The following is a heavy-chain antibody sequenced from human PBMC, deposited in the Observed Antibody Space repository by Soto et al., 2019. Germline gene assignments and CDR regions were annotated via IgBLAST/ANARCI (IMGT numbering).Heavy chain of an antibody. V-gene: IGHV3-30*18. CDR2: ISYDGSDK. Sequence: GGSRRLSCAASGFSCSNSGMRGARQAPGKGLEWVAVISYDGSDKYYADSVKGRFTHSRDNSKHPLYLQMNSLRAEDTAVYYCAKDSDIVVVVAATQAFDYWGPGTLVTVSP. D-gene: IGHD2-15*01. CDR3: AKDSDIVVVVAATQAFDY. J-gene: IGHJ4*01. CDR1: GFSCSNSG.